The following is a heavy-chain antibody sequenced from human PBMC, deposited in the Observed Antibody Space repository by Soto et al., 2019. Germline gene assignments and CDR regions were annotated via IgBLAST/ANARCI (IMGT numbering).Heavy chain of an antibody. J-gene: IGHJ2*01. D-gene: IGHD1-26*01. CDR3: TRSSGSYRYFDL. Sequence: EVQLVESGGGLVQPGGCLRLYYAASGFTFSDHYMDWVRQAPGKGLEWVARTRNRANSYTTEYGASVKGRFTISTDNSKDSLYLQMNSLETEDTVVYYCTRSSGSYRYFDLWGRGTLVTVSS. V-gene: IGHV3-72*01. CDR1: GFTFSDHY. CDR2: TRNRANSYTT.